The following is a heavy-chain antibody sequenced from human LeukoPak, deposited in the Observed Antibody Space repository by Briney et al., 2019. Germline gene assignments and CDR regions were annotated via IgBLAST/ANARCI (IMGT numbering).Heavy chain of an antibody. J-gene: IGHJ4*02. CDR1: GFTFSNAW. CDR2: ISSSGSTR. Sequence: GGSLRLSCAASGFTFSNAWMSWVRQAPGKGLEWVLYISSSGSTRYYADSVKGRFTISRDNAKNSLYLQMNSLRAEDTAVYYCARGWRYFDCWGQGTLVTVSS. V-gene: IGHV3-11*04. CDR3: ARGWRYFDC. D-gene: IGHD3-9*01.